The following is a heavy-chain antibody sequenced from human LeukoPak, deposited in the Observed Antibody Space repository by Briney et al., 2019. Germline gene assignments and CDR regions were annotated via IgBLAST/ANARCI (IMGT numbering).Heavy chain of an antibody. CDR2: ISGSGGST. CDR1: GFTFSSYA. J-gene: IGHJ3*02. Sequence: PGGSLRLSCAASGFTFSSYAMSWVRQAPGKGLEWVSAISGSGGSTYYADSVKGRFTISRDNSKNTLYLQMNSLRAEDTAVYYCASDAHGAYYYGSGSYHHDAFDIWGQGTMVTVSS. D-gene: IGHD3-10*01. V-gene: IGHV3-23*01. CDR3: ASDAHGAYYYGSGSYHHDAFDI.